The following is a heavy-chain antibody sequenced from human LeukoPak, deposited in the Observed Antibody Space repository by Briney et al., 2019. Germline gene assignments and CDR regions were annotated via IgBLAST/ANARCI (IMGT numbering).Heavy chain of an antibody. J-gene: IGHJ4*02. D-gene: IGHD2-15*01. CDR3: ARGYCSGSTCYYFDY. V-gene: IGHV4-59*01. CDR2: IYYSGST. Sequence: PSETLSLTCTVSGGSINSYYWSWIRQPPGKGLEWIGYIYYSGSTNYNPSLKSRVTISVDTSKNQFSLKLSSVTAADTAVYYCARGYCSGSTCYYFDYWGQETLVTVSS. CDR1: GGSINSYY.